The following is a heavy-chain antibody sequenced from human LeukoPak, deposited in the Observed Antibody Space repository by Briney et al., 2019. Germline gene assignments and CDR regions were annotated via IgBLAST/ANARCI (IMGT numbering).Heavy chain of an antibody. D-gene: IGHD4-17*01. CDR2: ISTSSSYI. J-gene: IGHJ4*02. V-gene: IGHV3-21*01. CDR1: GXTFSSYS. CDR3: ARRYGDYVGSFEY. Sequence: PGGSLRLSCAASGXTFSSYSMNWVRQAPGKGLEWVSSISTSSSYIYYADSVKGRFTISRDNAKNSLYLQMNSLRAEDTAVYYCARRYGDYVGSFEYWGQGTQVTVSS.